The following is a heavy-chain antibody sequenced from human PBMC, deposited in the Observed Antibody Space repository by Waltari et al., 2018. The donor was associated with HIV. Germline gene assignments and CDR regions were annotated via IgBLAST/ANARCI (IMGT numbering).Heavy chain of an antibody. D-gene: IGHD4-4*01. V-gene: IGHV3-49*03. Sequence: EVQLVESGGGLVQPGRSLRLSCTASGFTFGDYAMSWFRQAPGKGLEWVGFIRSKAYGGTTEYAASVKGRFTISRDDSKSIAYLQMNSLKTEDTAVYYCTRDRSTVTRYFDYRGQGTLVTVSS. CDR3: TRDRSTVTRYFDY. J-gene: IGHJ4*02. CDR2: IRSKAYGGTT. CDR1: GFTFGDYA.